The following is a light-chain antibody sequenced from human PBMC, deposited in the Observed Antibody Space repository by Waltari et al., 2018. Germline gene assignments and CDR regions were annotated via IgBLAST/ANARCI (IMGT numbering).Light chain of an antibody. CDR3: QQYNNWPRT. CDR2: GAS. CDR1: QVVNSN. Sequence: ETVMTQSPATLSVSPGEKATLPARPSQVVNSNLAWYQQKPGQAPRLLISGASTRATGIPARFSGSGSGTEFTLTISSLQSEDFAVYYCQQYNNWPRTFGQGTKVEIK. J-gene: IGKJ1*01. V-gene: IGKV3-15*01.